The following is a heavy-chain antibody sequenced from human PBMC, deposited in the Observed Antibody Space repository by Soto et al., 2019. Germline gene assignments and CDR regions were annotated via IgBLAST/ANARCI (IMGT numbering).Heavy chain of an antibody. D-gene: IGHD3-9*01. CDR3: ARHEGFRYSGNWFDP. CDR1: GGSISSGGYY. CDR2: IYYSGST. Sequence: SETLSLTCTVSGGSISSGGYYWSWIRQHPGKGLEWIGYIYYSGSTNYNPSLKSRVTISVDTSKNQFSLKLSSVTAADTAIYYCARHEGFRYSGNWFDPWGQGTLVTVSS. V-gene: IGHV4-31*03. J-gene: IGHJ5*02.